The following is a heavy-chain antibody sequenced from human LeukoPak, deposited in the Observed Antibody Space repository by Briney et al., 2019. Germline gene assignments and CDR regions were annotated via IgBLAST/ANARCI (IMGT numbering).Heavy chain of an antibody. CDR1: GFTFNSYA. CDR3: AKDRQYFDWSSSLEY. J-gene: IGHJ4*02. CDR2: ISFDGNDK. Sequence: GGSLRLSCAASGFTFNSYAMHWVRQAPGKGLEWVAIISFDGNDKFYPDSVEGRFTISRDNSKNTLHLQMNSLRAEDTAVYYCAKDRQYFDWSSSLEYWGQGTLATVSS. V-gene: IGHV3-30*18. D-gene: IGHD3-9*01.